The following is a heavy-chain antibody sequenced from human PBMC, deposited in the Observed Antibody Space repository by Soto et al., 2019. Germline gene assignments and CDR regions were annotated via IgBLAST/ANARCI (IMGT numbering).Heavy chain of an antibody. Sequence: QVQLVQSGAEVKKPGSSVKVSCTASGGTFSSYAISWVRQAPGQGLAWMGGIIPIFGTANYAQKFQGRVTITADKSTSTAYMELSSLRSEDTAVYYCARDNGEGPLTTAAFDYWGQGTLVTVSS. J-gene: IGHJ4*02. V-gene: IGHV1-69*06. CDR2: IIPIFGTA. CDR1: GGTFSSYA. D-gene: IGHD4-4*01. CDR3: ARDNGEGPLTTAAFDY.